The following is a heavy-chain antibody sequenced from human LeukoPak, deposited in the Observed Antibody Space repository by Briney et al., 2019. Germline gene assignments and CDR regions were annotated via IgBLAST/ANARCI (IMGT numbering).Heavy chain of an antibody. CDR1: GFTFSSYA. CDR3: TTMYYYDSSGPENAFDI. D-gene: IGHD3-22*01. V-gene: IGHV3-15*01. J-gene: IGHJ3*02. Sequence: GSLRLSCAASGFTFSSYAMSWVRQAPGKGLEWVGRIKSKTDGGTTDYAAPVKGRFTISRDDSKNTLYLQMNSLKTEDTAVYYCTTMYYYDSSGPENAFDIWGQGTMVTVSS. CDR2: IKSKTDGGTT.